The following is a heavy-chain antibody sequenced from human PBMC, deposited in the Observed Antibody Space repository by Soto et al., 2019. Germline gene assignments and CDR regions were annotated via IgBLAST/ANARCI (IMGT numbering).Heavy chain of an antibody. Sequence: SLRLSCAASGFTFSDYYMSWIHQAPGKGLEWVSYISSSSSYTNYADSVKGRFTISRDNAKNSLYLQMNSLRAEDTAVYYCAREIDCTNGVCSTPFDFWCPGPRVSGFS. V-gene: IGHV3-11*06. CDR2: ISSSSSYT. J-gene: IGHJ4*02. D-gene: IGHD2-8*01. CDR1: GFTFSDYY. CDR3: AREIDCTNGVCSTPFDF.